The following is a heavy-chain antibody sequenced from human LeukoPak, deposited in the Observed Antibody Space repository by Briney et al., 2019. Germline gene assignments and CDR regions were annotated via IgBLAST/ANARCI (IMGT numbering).Heavy chain of an antibody. D-gene: IGHD6-19*01. Sequence: ASVKVSCKASGYTFTSYDINWVRQAPGKGPEWMGGFDPEDGETIYAQKFQGRVTMTEDTSTDTAYMELSSLRSEDTAVYYCATYTTSSGWTLDYWGQGTLVTVSS. CDR2: FDPEDGET. CDR1: GYTFTSYD. CDR3: ATYTTSSGWTLDY. V-gene: IGHV1-24*01. J-gene: IGHJ4*02.